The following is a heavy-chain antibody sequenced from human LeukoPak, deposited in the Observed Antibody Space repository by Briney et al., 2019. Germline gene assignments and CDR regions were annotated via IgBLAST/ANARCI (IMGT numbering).Heavy chain of an antibody. Sequence: GASVKVSCKASGYTFTGYYMHWVRQAPGQGLEWMGWINPNSGGTNYAQKFQGRVTMTRDTSISTAYMKLSRLRSDDTAVYYCARARYFDFRYYYMDVWGKGTTVTISS. V-gene: IGHV1-2*02. CDR3: ARARYFDFRYYYMDV. CDR2: INPNSGGT. D-gene: IGHD3-9*01. J-gene: IGHJ6*03. CDR1: GYTFTGYY.